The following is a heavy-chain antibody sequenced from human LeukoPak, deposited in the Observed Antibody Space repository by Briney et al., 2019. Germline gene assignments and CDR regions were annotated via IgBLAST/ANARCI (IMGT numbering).Heavy chain of an antibody. CDR2: ISSSSSGTI. J-gene: IGHJ4*02. V-gene: IGHV3-48*02. Sequence: GGSLRLSCAASGFTLSSYSMNWVRQAPGKGLEWVSYISSSSSGTIFYADSVKGRFTISRDNAKNSLHLQMNSLRDEDMAVYYCARSTVTPGYWGQGTLVTVSS. CDR1: GFTLSSYS. CDR3: ARSTVTPGY. D-gene: IGHD4-17*01.